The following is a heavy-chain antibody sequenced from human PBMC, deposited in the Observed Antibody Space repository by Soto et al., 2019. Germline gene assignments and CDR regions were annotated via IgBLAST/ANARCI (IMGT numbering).Heavy chain of an antibody. D-gene: IGHD1-7*01. CDR3: AHRLTLNSDWNYGRFDY. J-gene: IGHJ4*02. V-gene: IGHV2-5*02. CDR1: GFSLTTSGVG. Sequence: SGPTLVNPTQTLTLTCTFSGFSLTTSGVGVGWIRQPPGKALEWLALIYWDDDKRYCPSLKSRLTITKDTSKNQVVLTVTNMDPVDTATYFCAHRLTLNSDWNYGRFDYWGQGALVTVSS. CDR2: IYWDDDK.